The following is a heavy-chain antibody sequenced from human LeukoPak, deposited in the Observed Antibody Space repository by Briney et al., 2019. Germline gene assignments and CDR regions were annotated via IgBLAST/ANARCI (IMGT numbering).Heavy chain of an antibody. J-gene: IGHJ4*02. V-gene: IGHV4-34*01. D-gene: IGHD1-26*01. CDR2: INHSGST. CDR1: GGSFSGYY. CDR3: AWSGSYYSGSLSGHKLFSRYYFDY. Sequence: SETLSLTCAVYGGSFSGYYWSWIRQPPGKGLEWIGEINHSGSTNYNPSLKSRVTISVDTSKNQFSLKLSSVTAADTAVYYCAWSGSYYSGSLSGHKLFSRYYFDYWGQGTLVTVSS.